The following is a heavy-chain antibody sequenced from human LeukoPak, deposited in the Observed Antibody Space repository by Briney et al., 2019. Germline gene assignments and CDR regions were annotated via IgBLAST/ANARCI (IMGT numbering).Heavy chain of an antibody. CDR2: IIPIFGTA. CDR3: ARSPSPIVVVPAAIWWFDP. V-gene: IGHV1-69*01. J-gene: IGHJ5*02. CDR1: GGTFSSYA. D-gene: IGHD2-2*01. Sequence: GASVKVSCKASGGTFSSYAISWVRQAPGQGLEWMGGIIPIFGTANYAQKFQGRVTITADESTSTAYMELSSLRSEDTAVYCCARSPSPIVVVPAAIWWFDPWGQGTLVTVSS.